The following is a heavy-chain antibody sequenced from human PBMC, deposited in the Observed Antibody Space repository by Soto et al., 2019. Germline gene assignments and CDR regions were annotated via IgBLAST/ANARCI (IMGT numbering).Heavy chain of an antibody. D-gene: IGHD3-16*01. CDR3: ARDEVWGTPRFYFRF. Sequence: QVQLRESGGGVGQPGRSLRISCEASGFTFSSYGMHWVCQAPGKGLEWVAVIWQDGTTEEYAESVKGRFKISRDDSKKMVFLELNNLQAEDTAVYYCARDEVWGTPRFYFRFWGQGIRVIVSS. V-gene: IGHV3-33*01. CDR2: IWQDGTTE. J-gene: IGHJ4*02. CDR1: GFTFSSYG.